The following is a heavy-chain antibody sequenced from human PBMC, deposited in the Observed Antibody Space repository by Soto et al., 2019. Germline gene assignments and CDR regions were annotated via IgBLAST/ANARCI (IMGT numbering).Heavy chain of an antibody. CDR3: ARGAASTFYSGSYNWFDP. V-gene: IGHV1-8*01. J-gene: IGHJ5*02. D-gene: IGHD1-26*01. CDR2: MNPNSGNT. Sequence: ASVKVSCKASGYTFTSYDINWVRQATGQGLEWMGWMNPNSGNTGYAQKFQGRVTMTRNTSISTAYMELSSLRSEDTAVYYWARGAASTFYSGSYNWFDPWGQGTLVTVSS. CDR1: GYTFTSYD.